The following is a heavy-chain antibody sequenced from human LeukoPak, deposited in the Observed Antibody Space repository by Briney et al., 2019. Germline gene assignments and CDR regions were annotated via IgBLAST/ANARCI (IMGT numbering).Heavy chain of an antibody. CDR2: LYTSGIT. Sequence: SQTLSLTCTVSGASISSGSYSWSWIRQPAGEGLEWIGRLYTSGITNYNSSLKSRITMSVDTSKNRFSLKLSSVTAADTAVYYCARGSAYRSFDYWGHGTLVSVSS. D-gene: IGHD4-11*01. CDR1: GASISSGSYS. CDR3: ARGSAYRSFDY. V-gene: IGHV4-61*02. J-gene: IGHJ4*01.